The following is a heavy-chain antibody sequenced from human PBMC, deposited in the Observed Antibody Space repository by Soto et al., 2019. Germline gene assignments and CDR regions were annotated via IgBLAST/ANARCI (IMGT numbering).Heavy chain of an antibody. CDR2: IKQDGSEK. V-gene: IGHV3-7*01. J-gene: IGHJ6*02. CDR1: GFTFSSYW. CDR3: AREIRTGYYNYYYGMDV. Sequence: GGSLRLSCAASGFTFSSYWMSWVRQAPGKGLEWVANIKQDGSEKYYVDSVKGRFTISRDNAKNSLYLQMNSLRAEDTAVYYCAREIRTGYYNYYYGMDVWGQGTTVTVSS. D-gene: IGHD3-9*01.